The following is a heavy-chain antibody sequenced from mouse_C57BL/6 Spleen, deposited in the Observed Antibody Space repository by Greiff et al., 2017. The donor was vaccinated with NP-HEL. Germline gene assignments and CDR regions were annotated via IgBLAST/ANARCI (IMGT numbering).Heavy chain of an antibody. CDR1: GFNIKNTY. CDR2: IDPANGNT. CDR3: TQTARFLAWFAY. D-gene: IGHD3-3*01. Sequence: VQLQQSVAELVRPGASVKLSCTASGFNIKNTYMHWVKQRPEQGLEWIGRIDPANGNTKYAPKFQGKATITADTSSNTAYLQLSSLTSEDSAVYYCTQTARFLAWFAYWGQGTLVTVSA. J-gene: IGHJ3*01. V-gene: IGHV14-3*01.